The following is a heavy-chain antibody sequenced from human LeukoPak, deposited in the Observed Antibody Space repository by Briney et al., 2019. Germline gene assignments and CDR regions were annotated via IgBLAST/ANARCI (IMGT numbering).Heavy chain of an antibody. Sequence: SETLSLTCDVYGGSFSGYYWSWIRQPPGKGLEWIGEINHSGSTNYNPSLKSRVTISVDTSKNQFSLKLSSVTAADTAVYYCARDLVLRYFDWFGNWFDPWGQGTLVTVSS. CDR3: ARDLVLRYFDWFGNWFDP. CDR2: INHSGST. J-gene: IGHJ5*02. CDR1: GGSFSGYY. V-gene: IGHV4-34*01. D-gene: IGHD3-9*01.